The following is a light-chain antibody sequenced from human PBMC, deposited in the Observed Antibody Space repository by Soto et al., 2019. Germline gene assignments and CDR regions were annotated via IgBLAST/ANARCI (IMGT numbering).Light chain of an antibody. CDR2: GAS. CDR3: QQYGSSPLT. J-gene: IGKJ4*01. V-gene: IGKV3-20*01. Sequence: EIVLTQSPGTLSLSPGERATLSCSSSQSVSSLLAWYQHKRGQAPRLLIYGASSRATGIPDRFSGSGSGTDFTLTISRLEPEDFAVYYCQQYGSSPLTFGGGTKVDI. CDR1: QSVSSL.